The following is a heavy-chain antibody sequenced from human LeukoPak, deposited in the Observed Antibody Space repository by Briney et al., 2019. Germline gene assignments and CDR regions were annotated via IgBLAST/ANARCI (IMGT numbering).Heavy chain of an antibody. V-gene: IGHV4-59*01. D-gene: IGHD3-22*01. J-gene: IGHJ2*01. CDR1: GGSISSYY. CDR3: ARHFYDSSGLTYFDF. Sequence: SETLSLTRTVSGGSISSYYWSWIRQPPGKGLEWVGYFSYSGSTDYNPSLKSRVTMSVDTAKSQFSLKLRAVTAADSAVYYCARHFYDSSGLTYFDFWGRGILVTVSS. CDR2: FSYSGST.